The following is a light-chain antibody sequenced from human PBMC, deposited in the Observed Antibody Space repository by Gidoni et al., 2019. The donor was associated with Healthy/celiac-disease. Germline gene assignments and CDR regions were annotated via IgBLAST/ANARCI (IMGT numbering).Light chain of an antibody. CDR3: NSRDSSGNHVV. CDR1: SLRSYY. CDR2: GKN. Sequence: SSELTQDPAVSVGLGQTVRITCQGDSLRSYYASWYQQKPGQAPVLFIYGKNNRPSGIPDRFSGTSSGNTASLTITGAQAEDEADYYCNSRDSSGNHVVFGGGTKLTV. J-gene: IGLJ2*01. V-gene: IGLV3-19*01.